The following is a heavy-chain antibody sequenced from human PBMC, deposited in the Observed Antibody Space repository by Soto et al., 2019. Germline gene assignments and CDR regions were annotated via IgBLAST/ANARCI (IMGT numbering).Heavy chain of an antibody. CDR3: ARGGGVGVAGSAAFDM. CDR2: INPATGAA. V-gene: IGHV1-2*02. D-gene: IGHD3-3*01. CDR1: GYPVTAYY. J-gene: IGHJ3*02. Sequence: QLHLVQSGAVVKKPGASVTVSCSASGYPVTAYYMHWVRQAPGRGLEWMGGINPATGAAKYTQTFQGRVTMTRDPSPSTVDMELRGPTSEDWAVFYCARGGGVGVAGSAAFDMWGQGTLVTV.